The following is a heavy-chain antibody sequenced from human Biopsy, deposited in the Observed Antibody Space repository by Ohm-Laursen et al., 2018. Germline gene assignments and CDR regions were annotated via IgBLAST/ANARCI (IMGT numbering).Heavy chain of an antibody. CDR1: GGSFTGHY. V-gene: IGHV4-59*11. D-gene: IGHD4-23*01. J-gene: IGHJ4*02. Sequence: PSQTLSLTCTVSGGSFTGHYWSWIRQPPGKGLEWIGHISYAGYTSYNASLKSRVTISVDTSRNYFSLRLSSLTAADTAVYYCARGSNDFGGLYFPRWGQGTLLTVSS. CDR2: ISYAGYT. CDR3: ARGSNDFGGLYFPR.